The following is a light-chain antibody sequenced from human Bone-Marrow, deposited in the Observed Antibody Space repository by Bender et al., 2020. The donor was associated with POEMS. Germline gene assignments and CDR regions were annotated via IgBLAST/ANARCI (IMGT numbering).Light chain of an antibody. V-gene: IGLV1-47*01. J-gene: IGLJ3*02. Sequence: QSVLTQPPSASGTPGQRVTISCSGSNSNIGSNFVYWYQQVPGTAPKLLIYRNNQRPSGVPDRFSGSKSGTSASLAIRGLRSEDEADYYCCSYAGSRVWVFGGGTKLTVL. CDR3: CSYAGSRVWV. CDR2: RNN. CDR1: NSNIGSNF.